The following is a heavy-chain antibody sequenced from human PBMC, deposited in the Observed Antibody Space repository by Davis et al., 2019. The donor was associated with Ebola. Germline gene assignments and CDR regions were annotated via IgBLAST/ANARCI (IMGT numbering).Heavy chain of an antibody. CDR1: GFSFKTYA. CDR2: ISGNGAAT. J-gene: IGHJ4*02. D-gene: IGHD6-19*01. CDR3: AKGSYSNAWSEGEYFDY. Sequence: GESLKISCAASGFSFKTYAMTWVRQAPGKGLQWVSAISGNGAATYYAASVKGRFTISRDNSKSTLYLQMNSLRAEDTALYFCAKGSYSNAWSEGEYFDYWGQGTLVTVSS. V-gene: IGHV3-23*01.